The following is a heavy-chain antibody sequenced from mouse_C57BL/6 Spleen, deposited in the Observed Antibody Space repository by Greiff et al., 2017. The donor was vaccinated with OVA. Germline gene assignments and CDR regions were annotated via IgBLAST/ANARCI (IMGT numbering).Heavy chain of an antibody. D-gene: IGHD2-13*01. CDR2: INPNNGGT. J-gene: IGHJ4*01. V-gene: IGHV1-26*01. CDR1: GYTFTDYY. CDR3: ARSGDPDGAYYAMDY. Sequence: EVQLQQSGPELVKPGASVKISCKASGYTFTDYYMNWVKQSHGKSLEWIGDINPNNGGTSYNQKFKGKATLTVDKSSSTACMVLRSLTSEDSAVYYCARSGDPDGAYYAMDYWGQGTSGTGSS.